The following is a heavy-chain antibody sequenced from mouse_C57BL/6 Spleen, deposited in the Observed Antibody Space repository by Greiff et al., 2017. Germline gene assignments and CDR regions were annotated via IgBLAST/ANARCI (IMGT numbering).Heavy chain of an antibody. Sequence: VQLKESGPVLVKPGASVKMSCKASGYTFTDYYMNWVKQSPGKGLEWIGVINPYNGGTSYNQKFKGKATLTVDKSSSTAYMELNSLTSEDSAVYSCARSPYDYWGQGTPLTVSS. V-gene: IGHV1-19*01. CDR1: GYTFTDYY. J-gene: IGHJ2*01. CDR3: ARSPYDY. CDR2: INPYNGGT.